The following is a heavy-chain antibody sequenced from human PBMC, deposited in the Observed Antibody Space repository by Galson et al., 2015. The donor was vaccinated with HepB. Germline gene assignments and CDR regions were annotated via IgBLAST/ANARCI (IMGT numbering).Heavy chain of an antibody. CDR3: ARGPAGIDYYDSSGYLDY. D-gene: IGHD3-22*01. Sequence: SVKVSCKASGGTFSSYAISWVRQAPGQGLEWMGGIIPIFGTANYAQKFQGRVTITADESTSTAYMELSSLRSEDTAVYYCARGPAGIDYYDSSGYLDYWGQGTLVTVSS. CDR1: GGTFSSYA. J-gene: IGHJ4*02. CDR2: IIPIFGTA. V-gene: IGHV1-69*13.